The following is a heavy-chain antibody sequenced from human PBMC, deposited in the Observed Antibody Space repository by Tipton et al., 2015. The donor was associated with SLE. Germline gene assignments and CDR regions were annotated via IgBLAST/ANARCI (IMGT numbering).Heavy chain of an antibody. CDR1: GYIFSTYG. Sequence: QLVQSGAEVKKPGASVKVSCRASGYIFSTYGISWVRQAPGQGLEWMGWINPYNDNTDYVELLQGRVTMTTDTSTGTAYMELTSLNSDDTAIYYCARHPVAGYTYYMDVWGTGTTVTVS. CDR3: ARHPVAGYTYYMDV. V-gene: IGHV1-18*01. D-gene: IGHD5-24*01. CDR2: INPYNDNT. J-gene: IGHJ6*03.